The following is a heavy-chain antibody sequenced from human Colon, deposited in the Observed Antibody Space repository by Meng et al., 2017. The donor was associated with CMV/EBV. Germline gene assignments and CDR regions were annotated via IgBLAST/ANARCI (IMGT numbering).Heavy chain of an antibody. Sequence: GESLKISCAASGFTFSGYWMHWVRQAPGKGLEWVSRIESDGSSTTYADSVKGRFTISRDNAKDTLYLQMNSLRAEDTAVYYCARGRYYGMDVWGQGTTVTVSS. CDR3: ARGRYYGMDV. CDR2: IESDGSST. J-gene: IGHJ6*02. CDR1: GFTFSGYW. V-gene: IGHV3-74*03.